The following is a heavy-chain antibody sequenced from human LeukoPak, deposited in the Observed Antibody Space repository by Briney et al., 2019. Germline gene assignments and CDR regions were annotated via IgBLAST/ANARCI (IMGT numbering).Heavy chain of an antibody. J-gene: IGHJ5*02. CDR2: INHSGST. CDR3: ARGWGSGSYALRWFDP. CDR1: GGSFSGCY. D-gene: IGHD1-26*01. Sequence: PSETLSLTCAVYGGSFSGCYWSWIRQPPGKGLEWIGEINHSGSTNYNPSLKSRVTISVDTSKNQFSLKLSSVTAADTAVYYCARGWGSGSYALRWFDPWGQGALVTVSS. V-gene: IGHV4-34*01.